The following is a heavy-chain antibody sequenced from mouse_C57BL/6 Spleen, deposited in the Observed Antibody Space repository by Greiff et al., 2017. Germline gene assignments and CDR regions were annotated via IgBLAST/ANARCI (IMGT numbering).Heavy chain of an antibody. Sequence: ESGPGLVKPSQSLSLTCSVTGYSITSGYYWNLIRQFPGNKLEWIVYISYDGSNNYNPSLKNRISITRDTSKNQFFLKLNSVTTEDTATDYCANSNYGYYAMDYWGQGTSVTVSS. CDR1: GYSITSGYY. V-gene: IGHV3-6*01. J-gene: IGHJ4*01. D-gene: IGHD2-5*01. CDR3: ANSNYGYYAMDY. CDR2: ISYDGSN.